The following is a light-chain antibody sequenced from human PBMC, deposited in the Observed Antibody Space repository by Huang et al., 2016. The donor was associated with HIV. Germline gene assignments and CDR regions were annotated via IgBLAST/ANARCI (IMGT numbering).Light chain of an antibody. J-gene: IGKJ3*01. V-gene: IGKV3-15*01. CDR3: QQYNDWPPFT. Sequence: EIVLTQSPATLSVSPGETAILSCRASQSVRSNLAWYQQKPGQPPRLRMDGASLRATGGPAKFSGSGSGTDFTITISSLQSEDFAIYYCQQYNDWPPFTFGPGTKLDI. CDR1: QSVRSN. CDR2: GAS.